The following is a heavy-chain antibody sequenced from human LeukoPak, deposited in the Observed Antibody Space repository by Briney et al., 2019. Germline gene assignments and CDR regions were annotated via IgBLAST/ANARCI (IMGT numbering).Heavy chain of an antibody. D-gene: IGHD2-2*01. CDR3: ARGSYCSRSSCYLSAFDP. CDR1: GGSISNYY. CDR2: IYYSGST. V-gene: IGHV4-59*01. Sequence: PSETLSLTCTVSGGSISNYYRSWIRQPPGKGLEWIGNIYYSGSTNYNPSLKSRATISVDTSKNQFSLKLSSVTAADTAVYYCARGSYCSRSSCYLSAFDPWGQGTLVTVSS. J-gene: IGHJ5*02.